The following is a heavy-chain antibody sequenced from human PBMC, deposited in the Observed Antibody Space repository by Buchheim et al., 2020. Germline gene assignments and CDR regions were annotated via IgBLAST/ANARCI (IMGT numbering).Heavy chain of an antibody. Sequence: EVQLVESGGGLVQPGGSLRLSCAVSGFTFSSYAMSWVRQAPGKGLEWVSSISGSGDNTYYADSVKGRFTISRDNSKSTPYLQMNSLRADDTAVYYCASAPTVTIAWIRFDPWGQGTL. CDR2: ISGSGDNT. J-gene: IGHJ5*02. CDR1: GFTFSSYA. D-gene: IGHD4-17*01. CDR3: ASAPTVTIAWIRFDP. V-gene: IGHV3-23*04.